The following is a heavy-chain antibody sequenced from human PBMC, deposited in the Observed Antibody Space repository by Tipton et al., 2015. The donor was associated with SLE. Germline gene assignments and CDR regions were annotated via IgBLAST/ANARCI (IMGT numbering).Heavy chain of an antibody. CDR1: GHTFPNYG. Sequence: QSGAEVKNPGASVKVSCKTSGHTFPNYGISWVRQAPGQGLEWMGRIIPILGIANYAQKFQGRVTITADKSTSTAYMELSSLRSEDTAVYYCAVAAGPFDHWGQGTLVTVSS. V-gene: IGHV1-69*04. D-gene: IGHD6-13*01. CDR3: AVAAGPFDH. J-gene: IGHJ4*02. CDR2: IIPILGIA.